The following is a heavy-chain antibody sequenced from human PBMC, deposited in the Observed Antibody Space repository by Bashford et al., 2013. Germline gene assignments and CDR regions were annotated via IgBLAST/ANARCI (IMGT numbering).Heavy chain of an antibody. CDR1: GYTFTGYY. Sequence: ASVKVSCKASGYTFTGYYMHWVRQAPGQGLEWMGWINPNSGGTNYAQKFQGRVTMTRDTSISTAYMELSRLRSDDTAVYYCARGFGRSGYRFDYWGQGTLVTVSS. CDR3: ARGFGRSGYRFDY. V-gene: IGHV1-2*02. D-gene: IGHD3-3*01. J-gene: IGHJ4*02. CDR2: INPNSGGT.